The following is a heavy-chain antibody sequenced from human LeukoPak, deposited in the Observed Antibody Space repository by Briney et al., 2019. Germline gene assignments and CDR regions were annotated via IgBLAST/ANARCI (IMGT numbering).Heavy chain of an antibody. CDR1: GFTFSSYA. CDR2: ISVGGNT. CDR3: ARGPNSGYGM. V-gene: IGHV3-23*01. Sequence: GGSLRLSCAASGFTFSSYAMSWVRQAPGKGPEWVSTISVGGNTYYADSVKGRVTISRDNSKNTLYLQMNSLRADDTAVYYCARGPNSGYGMWGQGTLVTVSS. J-gene: IGHJ4*02. D-gene: IGHD3-22*01.